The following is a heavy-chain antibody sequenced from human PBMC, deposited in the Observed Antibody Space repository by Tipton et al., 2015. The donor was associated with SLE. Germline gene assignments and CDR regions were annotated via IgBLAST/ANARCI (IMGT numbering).Heavy chain of an antibody. V-gene: IGHV4-34*01. CDR3: ARERITMVRGSLYYFDY. CDR1: GGSFSGYY. CDR2: INHSGST. Sequence: TLSLTCAVYGGSFSGYYWSWIRQPPGKGLEWIGEINHSGSTNYNPSLKSRVTISVDTSKNQFSLKLSSVTAADTAVYYCARERITMVRGSLYYFDYWGQGTLVTVSS. D-gene: IGHD3-10*01. J-gene: IGHJ4*02.